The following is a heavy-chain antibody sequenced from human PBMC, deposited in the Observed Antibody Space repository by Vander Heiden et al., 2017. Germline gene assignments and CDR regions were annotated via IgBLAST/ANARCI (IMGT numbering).Heavy chain of an antibody. Sequence: QVQLQETGPGLVMPSQTLSLTCTVSGGSISCSGYYWSGVRQHPGKGLEWIGYIYYSGSTYYNPSLKSRVTISVDTSKHQFSLKLSSVTAADTAAYYCASLSRSGCVGSCYRSYYYYGMDVWGQGTTVTVSS. CDR2: IYYSGST. V-gene: IGHV4-31*03. CDR1: GGSISCSGYY. J-gene: IGHJ6*02. D-gene: IGHD2-15*01. CDR3: ASLSRSGCVGSCYRSYYYYGMDV.